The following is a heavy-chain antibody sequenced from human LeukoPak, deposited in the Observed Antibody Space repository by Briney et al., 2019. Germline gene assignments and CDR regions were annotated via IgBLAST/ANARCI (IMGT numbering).Heavy chain of an antibody. D-gene: IGHD6-19*01. V-gene: IGHV3-21*01. J-gene: IGHJ3*02. CDR3: ARSYSSCCHAFDI. CDR1: GFTFSSYS. Sequence: GGSLRLSCAASGFTFSSYSMNWVRQAPGKGLEWVSSISSSSSYIYYADSVKGRFTISRDNAKNSLYLQMNSLRAEDTAVYYCARSYSSCCHAFDIWGQGTMVTVSS. CDR2: ISSSSSYI.